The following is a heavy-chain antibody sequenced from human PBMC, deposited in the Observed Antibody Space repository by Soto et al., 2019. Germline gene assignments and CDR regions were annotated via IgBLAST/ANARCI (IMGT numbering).Heavy chain of an antibody. J-gene: IGHJ3*02. Sequence: PGGSLRLSCAASGFTFSSYAMSWVRQAPGKGLEWVSAISGSGGSTYYADSVKGRFTISRDNSKNTLYLQMNSLRAEDTAVYYCAKRAAMVTWGEDAFDIWGQGTMVTVS. CDR3: AKRAAMVTWGEDAFDI. V-gene: IGHV3-23*01. CDR1: GFTFSSYA. D-gene: IGHD5-18*01. CDR2: ISGSGGST.